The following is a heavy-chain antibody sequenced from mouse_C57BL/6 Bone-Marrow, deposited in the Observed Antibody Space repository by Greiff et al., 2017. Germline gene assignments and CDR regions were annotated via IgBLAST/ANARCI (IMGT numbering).Heavy chain of an antibody. CDR3: ARKSSPAWFAY. Sequence: QVQLQQPGAELVMPGASVKLSCKASGYTFTSYWMHWVKQRPGQGLELIGEIDPSDSYTNYNQTFKGKSTLTVAQSSSTAYMQLSSLTSEDSAVYYCARKSSPAWFAYWGQGTLVTVSA. CDR1: GYTFTSYW. D-gene: IGHD1-1*01. CDR2: IDPSDSYT. V-gene: IGHV1-69*01. J-gene: IGHJ3*01.